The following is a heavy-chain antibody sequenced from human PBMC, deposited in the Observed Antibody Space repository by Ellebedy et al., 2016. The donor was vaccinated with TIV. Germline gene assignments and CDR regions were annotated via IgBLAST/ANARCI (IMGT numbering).Heavy chain of an antibody. CDR3: AREAGISSFRHWYIDP. CDR1: GFTFNNHA. CDR2: TGST. J-gene: IGHJ2*01. V-gene: IGHV3-53*01. Sequence: PGGSLRLSCEASGFTFNNHAVSWVRQAPGKGLEWISGTGSTFSADSVQGRFTVSRDNSKQMVYLQMNSLTSEDTGVYYCAREAGISSFRHWYIDPWGRGTLVIVSS. D-gene: IGHD6-6*01.